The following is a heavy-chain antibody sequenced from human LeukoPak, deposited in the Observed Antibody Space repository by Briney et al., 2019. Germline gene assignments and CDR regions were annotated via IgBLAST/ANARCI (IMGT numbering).Heavy chain of an antibody. D-gene: IGHD1-26*01. J-gene: IGHJ5*02. CDR3: ARSTGGSYYH. CDR1: RFTFSSYW. Sequence: PGGSLRLSCAASRFTFSSYWMHWVRQVPGKGLVRVSRINTDGSSTRYADSVKGRFTISRDNAKNTLYLQMNSLRAEDTAVYYCARSTGGSYYHWGQGTLVTVSS. V-gene: IGHV3-74*01. CDR2: INTDGSST.